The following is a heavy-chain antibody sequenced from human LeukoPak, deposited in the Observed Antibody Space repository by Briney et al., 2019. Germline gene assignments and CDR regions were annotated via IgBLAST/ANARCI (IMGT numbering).Heavy chain of an antibody. J-gene: IGHJ5*02. V-gene: IGHV3-23*01. CDR3: AKDSGPYASGWYWFDP. D-gene: IGHD6-19*01. CDR2: IGGSGDST. CDR1: GFTFSTYA. Sequence: GGSLRLSCAASGFTFSTYAMSWVRQAPGKGLEWGSAIGGSGDSTYYADSVKGRFTISRDNSKNTLYLQMNSLRAEDTAVYFCAKDSGPYASGWYWFDPWGQGTLVTVSS.